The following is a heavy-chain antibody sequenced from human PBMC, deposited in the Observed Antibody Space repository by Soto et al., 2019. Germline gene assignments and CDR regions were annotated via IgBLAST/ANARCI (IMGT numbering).Heavy chain of an antibody. D-gene: IGHD1-26*01. Sequence: PSETLSLTCTVSGGSISSYYWSWIRQPPGKGLEWIGYFYYSGSTNYNPSLKSRVTISVDTSKNQFSLKLSSVTAAETAVYYCARGRGMGATGRPRNAFDIWGQGTMVTV. V-gene: IGHV4-59*01. J-gene: IGHJ3*02. CDR2: FYYSGST. CDR3: ARGRGMGATGRPRNAFDI. CDR1: GGSISSYY.